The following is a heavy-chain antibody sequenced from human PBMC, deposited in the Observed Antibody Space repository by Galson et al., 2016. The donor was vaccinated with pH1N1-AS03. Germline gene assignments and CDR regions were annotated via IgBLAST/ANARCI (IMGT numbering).Heavy chain of an antibody. Sequence: SLRLSCAASGFAFRTYAMSWVRQPPGKGLEWVSALSGDGASTFHADSVKGRFIISRDISKSTVYLQMNSLRAEDTAVYYCAKESSGPTGYFDFWGQGVLVTVSS. CDR2: LSGDGAST. CDR3: AKESSGPTGYFDF. CDR1: GFAFRTYA. J-gene: IGHJ4*02. V-gene: IGHV3-23*01. D-gene: IGHD3-10*01.